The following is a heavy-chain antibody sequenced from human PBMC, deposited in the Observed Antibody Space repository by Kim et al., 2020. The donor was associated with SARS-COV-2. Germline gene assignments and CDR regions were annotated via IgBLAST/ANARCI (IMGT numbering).Heavy chain of an antibody. CDR2: IFNGGPT. J-gene: IGHJ4*02. V-gene: IGHV4-59*13. CDR1: GGSINNYY. D-gene: IGHD1-26*01. CDR3: AVGGPNQPAQV. Sequence: SETLSLTCTVSGGSINNYYWNWIRQPPGKELEWMGYIFNGGPTNTNPSFKIRVPISLDTSKNQFSLKLTSVTAADTPVTFCAVGGPNQPAQVWGQGTLVT.